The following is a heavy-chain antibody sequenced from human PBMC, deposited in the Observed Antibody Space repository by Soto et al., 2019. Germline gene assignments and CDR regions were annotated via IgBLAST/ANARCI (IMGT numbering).Heavy chain of an antibody. CDR1: GFTFRDYY. CDR3: ARGRGAAADYFDF. CDR2: ISSSTSHT. J-gene: IGHJ4*02. D-gene: IGHD6-13*01. Sequence: QVQLVESGGGLVKPGGSLRLSCAVSGFTFRDYYMTWIRQAPGQGLAWVSYISSSTSHTNYADSVKGRFTISRDNAKNSLFLQMNSLRAEDTAVYYCARGRGAAADYFDFWGQGTLVTVSS. V-gene: IGHV3-11*05.